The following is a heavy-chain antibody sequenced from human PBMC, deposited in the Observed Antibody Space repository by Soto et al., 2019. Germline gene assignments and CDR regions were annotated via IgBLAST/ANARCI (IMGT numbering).Heavy chain of an antibody. Sequence: GGSLRLSCAASGFTFRSYGMHWARQAPGRGLEWVAVISYDGSYKSYEDSVKGRFTISRDNYKNTLHLQMDSLRAEDTAVYYCAKNFIPLSPDLYFDSWRQRTLVTVSS. CDR2: ISYDGSYK. CDR1: GFTFRSYG. D-gene: IGHD3-16*01. V-gene: IGHV3-30*18. CDR3: AKNFIPLSPDLYFDS. J-gene: IGHJ4*02.